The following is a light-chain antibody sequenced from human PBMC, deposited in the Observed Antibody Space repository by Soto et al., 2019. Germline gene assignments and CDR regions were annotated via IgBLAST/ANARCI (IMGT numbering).Light chain of an antibody. Sequence: LTQPASVSGSPGQSITISCTGTSSDVGGYNYVSWYQQHPGKAPKLMIYDVSNRPSGVSNRFSGSKSGNTDSLTISGLQAEDEADYYCSSYTSSSTLYVFGTGTKVTVL. CDR1: SSDVGGYNY. CDR2: DVS. V-gene: IGLV2-14*01. CDR3: SSYTSSSTLYV. J-gene: IGLJ1*01.